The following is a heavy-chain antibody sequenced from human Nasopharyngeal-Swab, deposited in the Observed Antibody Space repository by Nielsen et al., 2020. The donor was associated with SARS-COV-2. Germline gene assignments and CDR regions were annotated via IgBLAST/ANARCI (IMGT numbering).Heavy chain of an antibody. J-gene: IGHJ4*02. CDR2: ISSSSSYI. CDR3: AREGAYYYDSSGYLPLDY. V-gene: IGHV3-21*01. D-gene: IGHD3-22*01. Sequence: WIGTRPWKGPEWVSSISSSSSYIYYADSVKGRFTISRDNAKNSLYLQMNSLRAEDTAVYYCAREGAYYYDSSGYLPLDYWGQGTLVTVSS.